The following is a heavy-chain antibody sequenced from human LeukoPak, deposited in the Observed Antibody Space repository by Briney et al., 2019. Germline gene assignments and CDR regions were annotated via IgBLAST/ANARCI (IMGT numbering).Heavy chain of an antibody. D-gene: IGHD2-2*01. Sequence: GGSLRLSCAASGFSFDNRAMSWLRQAPGKGLEWVSTITGSGTSTYYADSVKGRFTISRDISRKTVYLQMNSLRVEDTAVYYCAKDSAAIVVDQLTFDYWGQGTLVTVSS. CDR2: ITGSGTST. CDR1: GFSFDNRA. J-gene: IGHJ4*02. V-gene: IGHV3-23*01. CDR3: AKDSAAIVVDQLTFDY.